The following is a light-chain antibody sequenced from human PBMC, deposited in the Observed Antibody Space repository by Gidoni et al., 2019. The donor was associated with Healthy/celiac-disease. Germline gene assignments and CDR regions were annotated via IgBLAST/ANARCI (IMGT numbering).Light chain of an antibody. J-gene: IGKJ3*01. CDR1: QSISSY. Sequence: DIQMTQSPSSLSASVGDRVTITCRASQSISSYLNWYQQKPGKAPKLLIYAASSLQSGVPSRFSGSGSVTDFTLTISSLQPEDFATYYCQQSYSTLTFGPGTKVEIK. V-gene: IGKV1-39*01. CDR3: QQSYSTLT. CDR2: AAS.